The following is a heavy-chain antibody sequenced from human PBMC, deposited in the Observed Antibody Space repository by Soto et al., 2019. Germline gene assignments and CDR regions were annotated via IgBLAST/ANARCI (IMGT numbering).Heavy chain of an antibody. D-gene: IGHD2-8*02. J-gene: IGHJ4*02. CDR2: INHSGST. V-gene: IGHV4-34*01. Sequence: SETLSLTCAVYGGSFSRDYWTWIRQPPGTGLEWIGEINHSGSTNYNPSLKSRVTISVDTSKNQFSLKLTSVTAADTAVYYCGRDEITGLFDFWGPGTLVTVSS. CDR1: GGSFSRDY. CDR3: GRDEITGLFDF.